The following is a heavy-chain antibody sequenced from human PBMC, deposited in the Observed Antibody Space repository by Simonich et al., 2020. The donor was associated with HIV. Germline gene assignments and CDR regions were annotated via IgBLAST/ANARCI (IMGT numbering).Heavy chain of an antibody. Sequence: QVQLQQWGAGLLKPSETLSLTCAVYGGSFSGFYWSWIRQPPGKGLEWIGEINHSGSTNYNPSRKSRVTISVDTSKNQFSLKLSSVTAADTAVYYCARGNAFDIWGQGTMVTVSS. J-gene: IGHJ3*02. V-gene: IGHV4-34*01. CDR1: GGSFSGFY. CDR2: INHSGST. CDR3: ARGNAFDI.